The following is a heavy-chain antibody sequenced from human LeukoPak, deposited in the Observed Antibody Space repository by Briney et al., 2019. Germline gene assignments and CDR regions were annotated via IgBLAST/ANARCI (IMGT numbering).Heavy chain of an antibody. CDR2: INHSGST. CDR1: GGSLSGYY. J-gene: IGHJ6*02. CDR3: ARTTVVVPAASYYYYYYGMDV. D-gene: IGHD2-2*01. V-gene: IGHV4-34*01. Sequence: PSETLSLTCAVYGGSLSGYYWSWILQPPGKGLEWIGEINHSGSTNYNPSLKSRVTISVDTSKNQFSLKLSSVTAADTAVYYCARTTVVVPAASYYYYYYGMDVWGQGTTVTVSS.